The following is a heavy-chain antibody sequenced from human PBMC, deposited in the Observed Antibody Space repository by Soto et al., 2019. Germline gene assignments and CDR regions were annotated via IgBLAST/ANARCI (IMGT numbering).Heavy chain of an antibody. D-gene: IGHD5-12*01. V-gene: IGHV1-2*04. CDR2: INPNSGGT. Sequence: GASVKVSCKASGYTFTGYYMHWVRQAPGQGLEWMGWINPNSGGTNYAQKFQGWVTMTMDTSISTAYMELSRLRSDDTAVYYCARDSGTDAFDIWGQGTMVTVSS. CDR3: ARDSGTDAFDI. CDR1: GYTFTGYY. J-gene: IGHJ3*02.